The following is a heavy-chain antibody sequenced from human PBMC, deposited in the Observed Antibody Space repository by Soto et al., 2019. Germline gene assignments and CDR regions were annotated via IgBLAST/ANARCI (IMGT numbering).Heavy chain of an antibody. CDR3: ARWEDLYCSGGSCYGAYSDY. D-gene: IGHD2-15*01. V-gene: IGHV4-34*01. CDR1: GGSISSYY. CDR2: INHSGST. J-gene: IGHJ4*02. Sequence: SETLSLTCTVSGGSISSYYWSWIRQPPGTGLEWIGEINHSGSTNYNPSLKSRVTISVDTSKNSLYLQMNSLRAEDTAVYYCARWEDLYCSGGSCYGAYSDYWGQGTLVTVSS.